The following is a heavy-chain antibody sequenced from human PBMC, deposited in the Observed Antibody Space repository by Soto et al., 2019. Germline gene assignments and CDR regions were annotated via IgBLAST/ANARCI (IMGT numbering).Heavy chain of an antibody. CDR1: GFTFSSYA. Sequence: GGSLRLSCAASGFTFSSYAMSWVRQAPGKGLEWVSAISGSGGSTYYADSVKGRFTISRDNSKNTLYLQMNSLRAEDTAVYYCATNREAYYDILTGTFDYWGQGTLVTVSS. V-gene: IGHV3-23*01. CDR2: ISGSGGST. J-gene: IGHJ4*02. D-gene: IGHD3-9*01. CDR3: ATNREAYYDILTGTFDY.